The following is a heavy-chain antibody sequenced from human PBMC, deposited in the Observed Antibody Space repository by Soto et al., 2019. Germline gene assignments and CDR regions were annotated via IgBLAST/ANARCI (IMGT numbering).Heavy chain of an antibody. CDR2: ISSSSSYI. Sequence: GGSLRLSCAASGFTFSSYWMSWVRQAPGKGLEWVSSISSSSSYIYYADSVKGRFTISRDNAKNSLYLQMNSLRAEDTAVYYCARDSTVTTYAFDIWGQGTMVTVSS. CDR3: ARDSTVTTYAFDI. J-gene: IGHJ3*02. V-gene: IGHV3-21*01. CDR1: GFTFSSYW. D-gene: IGHD4-17*01.